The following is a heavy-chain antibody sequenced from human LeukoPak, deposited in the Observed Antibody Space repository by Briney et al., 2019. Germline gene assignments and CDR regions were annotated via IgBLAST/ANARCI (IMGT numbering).Heavy chain of an antibody. CDR3: ASSGTPHYDILTGYYFDY. CDR1: GGTFSSYA. CDR2: ITPIFGTA. J-gene: IGHJ4*02. D-gene: IGHD3-9*01. Sequence: SVKVSCKASGGTFSSYAISWVRQAPGQGLEWMGGITPIFGTANYAQKFQGRVTITADKSTSTAYMELSSLRSEDTAVYYCASSGTPHYDILTGYYFDYWGQGTLVTVSS. V-gene: IGHV1-69*06.